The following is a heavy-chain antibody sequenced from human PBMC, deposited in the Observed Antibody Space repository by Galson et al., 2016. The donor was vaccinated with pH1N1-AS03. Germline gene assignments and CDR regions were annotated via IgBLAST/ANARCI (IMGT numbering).Heavy chain of an antibody. V-gene: IGHV3-53*01. J-gene: IGHJ4*02. Sequence: SLRLSCAASGFTINNNYMSWVRQAPGKGLEWVSVIYGGGDTFYADSVKCRFTISRDNSKNTVYLQMNSLSVEDTAVYYCAREPWGSTQGEYWGQGTLVTVS. CDR1: GFTINNNY. D-gene: IGHD3-16*01. CDR2: IYGGGDT. CDR3: AREPWGSTQGEY.